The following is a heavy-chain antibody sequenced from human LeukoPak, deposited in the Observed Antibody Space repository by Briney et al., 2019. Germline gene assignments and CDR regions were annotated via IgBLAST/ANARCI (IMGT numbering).Heavy chain of an antibody. Sequence: TASETLSLTCTVSGGSISSSGYYWGWIRQPPGKGLEWIGSVYYSGSTYYNPSLKSRVTISVDTSKNQFSLKLRSVTAADTAVYYCARDFGSNWFGFEYWGQGILVTVSS. D-gene: IGHD6-13*01. V-gene: IGHV4-39*07. CDR3: ARDFGSNWFGFEY. CDR2: VYYSGST. J-gene: IGHJ4*02. CDR1: GGSISSSGYY.